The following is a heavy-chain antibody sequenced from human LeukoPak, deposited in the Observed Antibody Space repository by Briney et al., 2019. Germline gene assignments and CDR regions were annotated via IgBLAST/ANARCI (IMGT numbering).Heavy chain of an antibody. D-gene: IGHD5-12*01. Sequence: GGGLRLSCAASVCTLSIYDTHGVRDATAKGLECGSALGTAGDTYYPDAVKGRFTIYRENAKHSLYLQMNSLSAGDTSVYYCARGFPVDCYDYWGQGTLVTVSS. CDR2: LGTAGDT. J-gene: IGHJ4*02. V-gene: IGHV3-13*01. CDR3: ARGFPVDCYDY. CDR1: VCTLSIYD.